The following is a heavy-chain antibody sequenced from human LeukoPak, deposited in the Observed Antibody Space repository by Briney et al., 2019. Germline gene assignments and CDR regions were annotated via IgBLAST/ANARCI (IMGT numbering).Heavy chain of an antibody. J-gene: IGHJ4*02. Sequence: VXXSCKASGYIFTIYYMHWVRQAPXQGLEWMGIINPSSGSTSYAQKFQDRVKMTRDTSRSTVYMELSSLRSEDTAVYYCARRAGDHYYFDYWGQGTLVTVXS. CDR3: ARRAGDHYYFDY. D-gene: IGHD7-27*01. CDR2: INPSSGST. CDR1: GYIFTIYY. V-gene: IGHV1-46*01.